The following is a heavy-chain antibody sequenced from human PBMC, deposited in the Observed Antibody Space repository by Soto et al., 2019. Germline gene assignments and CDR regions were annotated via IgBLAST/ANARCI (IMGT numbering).Heavy chain of an antibody. CDR3: ARGSISSSLDWFDP. D-gene: IGHD6-6*01. J-gene: IGHJ5*02. CDR1: GGTFSSYT. CDR2: IIPILGIA. V-gene: IGHV1-69*02. Sequence: QVQLVQSGAEVKKPGSSVKVSCKASGGTFSSYTISWVRQAPGQGLEWMGRIIPILGIANYAQKFQGRVKITADKSTSTAYMELSSLRSEDTAVYYCARGSISSSLDWFDPWGQGTLVTVSS.